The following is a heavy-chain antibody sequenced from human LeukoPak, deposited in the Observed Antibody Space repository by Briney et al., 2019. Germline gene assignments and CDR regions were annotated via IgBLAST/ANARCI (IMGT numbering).Heavy chain of an antibody. CDR1: GFTFSSYE. D-gene: IGHD3-10*01. CDR2: ISSSGSTI. J-gene: IGHJ6*02. Sequence: GGSLRLSCAASGFTFSSYEMNWVRQAPGKGLEWVSYISSSGSTIYYADSVKGRLTISRDNTKSSLYLQMNSLRAEDTAIYYCARARRGSGNYYYGMDVWGQGTTVTVSS. V-gene: IGHV3-48*03. CDR3: ARARRGSGNYYYGMDV.